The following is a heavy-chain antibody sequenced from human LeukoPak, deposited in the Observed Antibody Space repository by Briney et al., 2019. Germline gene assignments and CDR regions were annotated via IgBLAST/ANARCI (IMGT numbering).Heavy chain of an antibody. Sequence: ASQTVSLTCTVSGGSISSGGYYWSWIRQHPGKGLEWIGYIYYSGSTYYNPSLKSRVTISVDTSKNQFSLKLSSVTAADTAVYYCAREQDRRTIKYFDYWGQGTLVTVSS. V-gene: IGHV4-31*03. J-gene: IGHJ4*02. CDR1: GGSISSGGYY. D-gene: IGHD3-9*01. CDR2: IYYSGST. CDR3: AREQDRRTIKYFDY.